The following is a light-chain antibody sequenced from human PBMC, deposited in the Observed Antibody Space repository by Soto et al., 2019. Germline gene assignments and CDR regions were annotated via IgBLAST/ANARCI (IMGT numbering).Light chain of an antibody. CDR1: QSISSW. Sequence: DIQMTQSPSTLSASVGDRVPITCRASQSISSWLAWYQQKPGKAPKFLIYDASSLESGVPSRFSGSGSGTEFTLTISSLQPDDFATYYCQQYNSYSPAFGQGTRVEIK. V-gene: IGKV1-5*01. J-gene: IGKJ1*01. CDR2: DAS. CDR3: QQYNSYSPA.